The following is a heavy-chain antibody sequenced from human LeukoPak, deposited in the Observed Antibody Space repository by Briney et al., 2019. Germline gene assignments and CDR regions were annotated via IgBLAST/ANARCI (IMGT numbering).Heavy chain of an antibody. Sequence: GGSLRLSCAASGFTFSSYAMHWVRQAPGKGLEWVAVISYDGSNKYYADSVKGRFTISRDNSKNTLYLQMNSLRAEDTAVYYCAKDLSGRGYYFDYWGQGTLVTVSS. V-gene: IGHV3-30*04. CDR3: AKDLSGRGYYFDY. CDR1: GFTFSSYA. J-gene: IGHJ4*02. CDR2: ISYDGSNK. D-gene: IGHD3-10*01.